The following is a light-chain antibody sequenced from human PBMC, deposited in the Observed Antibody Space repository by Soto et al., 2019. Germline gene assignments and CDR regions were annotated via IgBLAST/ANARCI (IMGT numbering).Light chain of an antibody. V-gene: IGLV1-44*01. CDR1: SSNIGDSP. CDR2: STN. Sequence: QSVVTQTPSASGTPGQRVTISCSGSSSNIGDSPVDWYQQVPGAAPKLLIYSTNQRPSGVPDRFSGSKSGTSASLATSGLQSEDEAEYFCAVWIGSLNTVVFGGGTQLTVL. CDR3: AVWIGSLNTVV. J-gene: IGLJ7*01.